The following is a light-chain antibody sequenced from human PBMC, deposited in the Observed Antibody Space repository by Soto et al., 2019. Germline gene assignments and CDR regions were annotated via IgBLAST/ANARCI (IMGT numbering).Light chain of an antibody. V-gene: IGLV3-1*01. Sequence: SYELTQPPSVSVSPGQTASITCSGDKLGNKYACWYQQKPGQSPVLVIYQDMKRPSGIPERFSGSNSGNTATLTISGTQAMDEADYYCQAWDSSTVAFGGGTQLTVL. J-gene: IGLJ2*01. CDR3: QAWDSSTVA. CDR1: KLGNKY. CDR2: QDM.